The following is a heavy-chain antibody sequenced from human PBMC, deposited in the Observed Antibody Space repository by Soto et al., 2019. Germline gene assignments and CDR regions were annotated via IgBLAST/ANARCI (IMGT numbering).Heavy chain of an antibody. Sequence: PGGSLRLSCAASGFTFSSYAMHWVRQAPGKGLEWVAVISYDGSNKYYADSMKGRFTTSRDNSKNMLYLQMNSLRAEDTAVYYCARGPSSLTRFDYWGQGTLVTVSS. CDR3: ARGPSSLTRFDY. J-gene: IGHJ4*02. CDR1: GFTFSSYA. V-gene: IGHV3-30-3*01. D-gene: IGHD2-2*01. CDR2: ISYDGSNK.